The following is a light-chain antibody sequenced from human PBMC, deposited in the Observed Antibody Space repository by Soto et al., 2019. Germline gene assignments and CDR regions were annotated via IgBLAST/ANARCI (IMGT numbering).Light chain of an antibody. V-gene: IGKV3-15*01. J-gene: IGKJ1*01. CDR3: QQYHKWPPAT. CDR2: DSS. CDR1: QSVSNN. Sequence: EIVMTQSPATLSVSPGEGVTLSCRASQSVSNNLAWYQQKPGQAPRLLIYDSSTRATGIPARFSGSGSGTEFTLTISSLQSQDFAFYYCQQYHKWPPATFGQGTKVEIK.